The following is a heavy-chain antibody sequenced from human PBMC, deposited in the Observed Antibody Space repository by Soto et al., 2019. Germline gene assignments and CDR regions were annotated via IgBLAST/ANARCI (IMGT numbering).Heavy chain of an antibody. D-gene: IGHD4-17*01. J-gene: IGHJ6*03. V-gene: IGHV3-21*01. CDR1: GFTFINYA. CDR2: ISSSSGYI. Sequence: GGSLRLSCAASGFTFINYAMSWVRQAPGKGLEWVSSISSSSGYIYYADSVKGRFTISRDNAKNSLYLQMSSLRAEDTAVYYCAGMTTVYYYYMDVWGKGTTVTVSS. CDR3: AGMTTVYYYYMDV.